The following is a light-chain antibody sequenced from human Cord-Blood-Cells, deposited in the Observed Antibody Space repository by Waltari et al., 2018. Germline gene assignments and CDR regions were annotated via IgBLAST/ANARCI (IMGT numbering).Light chain of an antibody. J-gene: IGKJ3*01. V-gene: IGKV3-20*01. CDR2: GAS. CDR3: QQYGSSTGFT. CDR1: QSVSSSY. Sequence: EIVLTQSPGTLSLSPGERATLSCRASQSVSSSYLAWYQQKPCQAPRLLIYGASSRATGIPVRFSGSGSGTDFTLTISRLEPEDFAVYYCQQYGSSTGFTFGPGTKVDIK.